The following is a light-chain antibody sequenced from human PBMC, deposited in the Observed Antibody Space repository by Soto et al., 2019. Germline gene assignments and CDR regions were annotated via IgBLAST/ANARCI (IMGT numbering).Light chain of an antibody. J-gene: IGKJ5*01. Sequence: VVLTQSPATLSLSPGETATLSCRASHNVDIYLAWYQQKPGQAPRLLIYDASNRATGIPARFSGSGSGTDFTLTISSLEPEDSAVYYCQQRKHWPPLTFGQGTRLE. CDR1: HNVDIY. V-gene: IGKV3-11*01. CDR2: DAS. CDR3: QQRKHWPPLT.